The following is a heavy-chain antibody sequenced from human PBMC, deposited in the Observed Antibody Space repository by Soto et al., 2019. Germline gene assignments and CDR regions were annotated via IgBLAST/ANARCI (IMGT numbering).Heavy chain of an antibody. CDR3: AREAGYSSSWYWFDP. Sequence: ASVKVSCKASGYTFTGYYMHWVRQAPGQGLEWMGWINPNSGGTNYAQKFQGRVTMTRDTSISTAYMELSRLRSDDTAVYYCAREAGYSSSWYWFDPWGQGTLVTVSS. D-gene: IGHD6-13*01. V-gene: IGHV1-2*02. CDR2: INPNSGGT. J-gene: IGHJ5*02. CDR1: GYTFTGYY.